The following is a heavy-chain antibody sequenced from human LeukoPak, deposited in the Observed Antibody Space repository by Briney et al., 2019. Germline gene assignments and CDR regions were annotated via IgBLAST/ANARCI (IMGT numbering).Heavy chain of an antibody. Sequence: GGSLRLSCAASGFTFSRYSMNWVRQAPGKGLEWVSSISGSSSYKYYADSVKGRFTISRDNAKNSLYLQMNSLRAEDTAVYYCARDFYDTSGYYYDYWGQGTLVTVSS. CDR1: GFTFSRYS. J-gene: IGHJ4*02. V-gene: IGHV3-21*01. D-gene: IGHD3-22*01. CDR2: ISGSSSYK. CDR3: ARDFYDTSGYYYDY.